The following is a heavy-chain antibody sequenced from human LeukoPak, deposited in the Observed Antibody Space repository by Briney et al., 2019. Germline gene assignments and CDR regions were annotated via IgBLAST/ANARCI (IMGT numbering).Heavy chain of an antibody. J-gene: IGHJ4*02. CDR3: ARLVEAGTSFYFDY. Sequence: PSETLSLTCVVSGGSVSGYYWGWIRQPPGRGLEWIGYVYYSGSTNYNPSFKSRITISVDTSKNQFSLKLSSVTAADTAVYYCARLVEAGTSFYFDYWGQGTLVTVSS. V-gene: IGHV4-59*02. CDR2: VYYSGST. D-gene: IGHD6-19*01. CDR1: GGSVSGYY.